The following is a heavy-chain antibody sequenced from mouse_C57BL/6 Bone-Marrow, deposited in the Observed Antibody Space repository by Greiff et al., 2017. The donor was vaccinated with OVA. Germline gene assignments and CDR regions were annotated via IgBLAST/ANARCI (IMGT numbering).Heavy chain of an antibody. CDR2: INPNNGGT. D-gene: IGHD1-1*01. V-gene: IGHV1-26*01. J-gene: IGHJ2*01. Sequence: EVQLQQSGPELVKPGASVKISCKASGYTFTDYYMNWVKQSHGKSLEWIGDINPNNGGTSYNQKFKGKATLTVDKSSSTAYMELRSLTSEDSAVYYCARNYGSRNFDYWGQGTTLTVSS. CDR1: GYTFTDYY. CDR3: ARNYGSRNFDY.